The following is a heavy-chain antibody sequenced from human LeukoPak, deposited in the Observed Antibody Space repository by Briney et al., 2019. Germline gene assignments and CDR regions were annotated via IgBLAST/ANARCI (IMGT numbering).Heavy chain of an antibody. V-gene: IGHV1-69*04. J-gene: IGHJ5*02. CDR3: ARDPPDLGFDP. CDR1: GGTFSSYA. Sequence: GSSVKVSCKASGGTFSSYAISWVRQAPGQGLEWMGRIIPILGIANYAQKFQGRVTITADESTSTAYMELSSLRSEDTAVYYCARDPPDLGFDPWGQGTLVTVSS. CDR2: IIPILGIA. D-gene: IGHD3-3*01.